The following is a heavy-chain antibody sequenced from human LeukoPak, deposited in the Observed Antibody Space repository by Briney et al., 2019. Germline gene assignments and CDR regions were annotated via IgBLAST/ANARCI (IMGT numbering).Heavy chain of an antibody. J-gene: IGHJ4*02. V-gene: IGHV1-18*01. D-gene: IGHD2-15*01. CDR3: AKNTTGGYSYS. CDR2: INTHNGYS. Sequence: GSVKVSCKASGFPFNSSGITWVAQAAGQWLGWMGCINTHNGYSRYAQRLQGRVTMTAYTSTSTAYMELSSLTSDDTAVYFCAKNTTGGYSYSWGQGTLVTVAS. CDR1: GFPFNSSG.